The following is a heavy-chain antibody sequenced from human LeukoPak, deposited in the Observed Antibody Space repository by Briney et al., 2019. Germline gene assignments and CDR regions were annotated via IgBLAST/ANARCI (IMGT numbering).Heavy chain of an antibody. CDR2: MSSSGSTI. CDR1: GFTFSSYE. V-gene: IGHV3-48*03. D-gene: IGHD3-16*01. Sequence: GGSVRLSCAASGFTFSSYEMNWVRQAPGKGLEWVSYMSSSGSTIYYADSVKGRFTISRDNAKNSLFLQMNSLRAEDTAVYYCARHDGDGFDIWGQGTMVADAS. CDR3: ARHDGDGFDI. J-gene: IGHJ3*02.